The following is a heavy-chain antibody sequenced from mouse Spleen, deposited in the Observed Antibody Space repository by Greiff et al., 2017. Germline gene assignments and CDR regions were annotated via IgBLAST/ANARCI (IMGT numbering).Heavy chain of an antibody. J-gene: IGHJ3*01. V-gene: IGHV1-80*01. CDR2: IYPGDGDT. CDR3: ARSSLGYGSSSWFAY. Sequence: VKLQESGAELVKPGASVKISCKASGYAFSSYWMNWVKQRPGKGLEWIGQIYPGDGDTNYNGKFKGKATLTADKSSSTAYMQLSSLTSEDSAVYFCARSSLGYGSSSWFAYWGQGTLVTVSA. CDR1: GYAFSSYW. D-gene: IGHD1-1*01.